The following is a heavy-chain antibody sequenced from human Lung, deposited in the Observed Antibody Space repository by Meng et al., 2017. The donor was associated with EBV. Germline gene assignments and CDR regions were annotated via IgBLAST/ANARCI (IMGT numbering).Heavy chain of an antibody. D-gene: IGHD2-2*01. CDR1: GRSFSSSY. V-gene: IGHV4-34*01. J-gene: IGHJ4*02. CDR2: INYSGIT. CDR3: ARGGTSSAPFDY. Sequence: QVQVQQWGAGLLKPSETLSLTCGVSGRSFSSSYWSWIRQPPGKGLEWIGQINYSGITNYNPSLKSRVTISVDTSKNQFSLSLNSVTAADTAVYYCARGGTSSAPFDYWGQETLVTVSS.